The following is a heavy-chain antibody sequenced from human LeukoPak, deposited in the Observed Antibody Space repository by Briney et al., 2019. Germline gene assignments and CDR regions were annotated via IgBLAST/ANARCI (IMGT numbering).Heavy chain of an antibody. V-gene: IGHV4-39*07. J-gene: IGHJ4*02. Sequence: PSETLSLTCTVSGGSISSSSYYWGWIRQPPGKGLEWIGSIYYSGSTYYNPSLKSRVTILVDTSKNQFSLRLSSVTAADTAVYYCARVSGSLAGGWTSYFDSWGQGTLVTVSS. CDR2: IYYSGST. CDR3: ARVSGSLAGGWTSYFDS. CDR1: GGSISSSSYY. D-gene: IGHD1-26*01.